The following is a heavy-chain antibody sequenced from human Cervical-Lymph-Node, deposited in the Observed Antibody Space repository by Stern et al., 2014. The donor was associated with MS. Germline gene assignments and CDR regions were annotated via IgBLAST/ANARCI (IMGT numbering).Heavy chain of an antibody. CDR1: GYSFTSYF. CDR2: INPSAGNT. CDR3: ARDEGADY. J-gene: IGHJ4*02. Sequence: VQLLQSGAEMKKPGASVKVSCLASGYSFTSYFIILVRQAPAQGLEWMGIINPSAGNTNYAQKFQGRVVMTSDTSTGTVYLELSSLRSEDTAVYYCARDEGADYWGQGTLVTVSS. V-gene: IGHV1-46*01.